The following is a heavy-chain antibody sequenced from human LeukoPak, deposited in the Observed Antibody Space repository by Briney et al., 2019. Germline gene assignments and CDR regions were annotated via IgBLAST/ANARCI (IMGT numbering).Heavy chain of an antibody. CDR3: ARDSRSGEFFDY. V-gene: IGHV4-4*02. J-gene: IGHJ4*02. D-gene: IGHD3-10*01. CDR1: GGSISSSNW. CDR2: IYHVGST. Sequence: SETLSLTCAVSGGSISSSNWWSWVRQPPGKGLEWIGEIYHVGSTNYNPSLKSRVTISVDTSKNQFSLKLSSVTAADTAVYYCARDSRSGEFFDYWGQGTLVTVSS.